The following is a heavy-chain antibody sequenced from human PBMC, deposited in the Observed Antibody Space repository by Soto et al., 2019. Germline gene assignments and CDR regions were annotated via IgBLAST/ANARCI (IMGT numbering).Heavy chain of an antibody. CDR1: LVSISSGDW. J-gene: IGHJ4*02. CDR3: ATNHVPTPGNY. Sequence: QVQLQESGPGLVEPSGTLSLTCAVSLVSISSGDWWSWVRQSPERGLEYIGAISHSGTTNHNPSLERRVTIALDASRIQFSLTLTSVTAADTAVYYCATNHVPTPGNYWGQGTLVIVSS. CDR2: ISHSGTT. V-gene: IGHV4-4*02. D-gene: IGHD3-10*02.